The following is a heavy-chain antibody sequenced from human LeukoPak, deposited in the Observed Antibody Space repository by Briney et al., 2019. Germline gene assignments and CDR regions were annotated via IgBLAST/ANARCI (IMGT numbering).Heavy chain of an antibody. CDR3: AKMRVGGLRGGSFDY. J-gene: IGHJ4*02. CDR2: IRYDGSNE. CDR1: GFTFSSYG. D-gene: IGHD3-16*01. Sequence: GGSLRLSCAVSGFTFSSYGMDWIRQAPGKGLEWVAFIRYDGSNEYYADSVKGRFTISRDNSKNTLYLQMNSLRAEDTAVYYCAKMRVGGLRGGSFDYWGQGTLVTVSS. V-gene: IGHV3-30*02.